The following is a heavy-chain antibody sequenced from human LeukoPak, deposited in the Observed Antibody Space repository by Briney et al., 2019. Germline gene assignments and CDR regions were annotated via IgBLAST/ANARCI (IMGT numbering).Heavy chain of an antibody. V-gene: IGHV1-69*04. CDR1: GGTFSSYA. CDR3: VSVLSGIAVAGSFDP. CDR2: IIPILGIS. D-gene: IGHD6-19*01. Sequence: SVKVSGKASGGTFSSYAISWVRPAAGRGLEWMGRIIPILGISNYAQKFQGRVTITADKSTSTDYMELSSLRSEDTAVYYCVSVLSGIAVAGSFDPWGQGTLVTVSS. J-gene: IGHJ5*02.